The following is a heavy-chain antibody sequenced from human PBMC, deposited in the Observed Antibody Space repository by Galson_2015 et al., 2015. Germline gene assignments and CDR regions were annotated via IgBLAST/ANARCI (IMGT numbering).Heavy chain of an antibody. D-gene: IGHD2-15*01. Sequence: QSGAEVKKPGESLKISCTGSGYSFTSYWIGWVRQMPGKGLGWMGIIYPGDSDTRYSPSFQGQVTISADKSISTAYLQWSSLKASDTAMYYCARACSGGIEAHWFDPWGQGTLVTVSS. J-gene: IGHJ5*02. V-gene: IGHV5-51*03. CDR2: IYPGDSDT. CDR3: ARACSGGIEAHWFDP. CDR1: GYSFTSYW.